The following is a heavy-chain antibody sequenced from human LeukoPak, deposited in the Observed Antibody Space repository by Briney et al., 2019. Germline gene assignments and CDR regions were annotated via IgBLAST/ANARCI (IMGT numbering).Heavy chain of an antibody. J-gene: IGHJ4*02. CDR2: ISSSSSYI. V-gene: IGHV3-21*04. CDR3: ARLHVKFYCSGGSCYPGH. Sequence: GGSLRLSCAASGFTFSSYSMNWVRQAPGKGLEWVSSISSSSSYIYYADSVKGRFTISRDNAKNSLYLQMNSLRAEDTAVYYCARLHVKFYCSGGSCYPGHWGQGTLVTVSS. CDR1: GFTFSSYS. D-gene: IGHD2-15*01.